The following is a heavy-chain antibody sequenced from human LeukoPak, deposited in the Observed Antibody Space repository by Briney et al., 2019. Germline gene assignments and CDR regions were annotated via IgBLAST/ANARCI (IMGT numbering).Heavy chain of an antibody. CDR1: GGTFSSYA. CDR3: ARGKAQYSAFDI. D-gene: IGHD5-18*01. Sequence: ASVKVSCKASGGTFSSYAISWVRQAPGQGLEWMGGIIPIFGTANYAQKFQGRVTITADESTSTAYMELSSLRSEDTAVYYCARGKAQYSAFDIWGQGTMVTVSS. J-gene: IGHJ3*02. V-gene: IGHV1-69*13. CDR2: IIPIFGTA.